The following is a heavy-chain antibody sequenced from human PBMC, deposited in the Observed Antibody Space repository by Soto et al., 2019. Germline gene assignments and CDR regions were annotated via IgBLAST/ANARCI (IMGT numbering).Heavy chain of an antibody. V-gene: IGHV4-34*01. CDR1: GGSFSGYY. CDR2: INHSGST. J-gene: IGHJ6*03. Sequence: QVQLQQWGAGLLKPSETLSLTCAVYGGSFSGYYWSWIRQPPGKGLEWTGEINHSGSTNYNPSLKSRVTISVDTSKNQFSLKLSSVTAADTAVYYCARAGNHYYYYYMDVWGKGTTVTVSS. D-gene: IGHD1-1*01. CDR3: ARAGNHYYYYYMDV.